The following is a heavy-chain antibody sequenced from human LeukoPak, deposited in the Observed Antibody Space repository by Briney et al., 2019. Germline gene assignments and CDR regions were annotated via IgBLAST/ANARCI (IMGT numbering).Heavy chain of an antibody. CDR1: GGTFSSYA. J-gene: IGHJ4*02. D-gene: IGHD2-15*01. V-gene: IGHV1-69*13. CDR3: ARCLGGSCYLFDY. CDR2: IIPIFGTA. Sequence: SVKLSCKASGGTFSSYAISWVRQALGQGVEWMGGIIPIFGTANYAQKFQGRVTITADESTSTAYMELSSLRSEDTAVYYCARCLGGSCYLFDYWGQRTLVTVSS.